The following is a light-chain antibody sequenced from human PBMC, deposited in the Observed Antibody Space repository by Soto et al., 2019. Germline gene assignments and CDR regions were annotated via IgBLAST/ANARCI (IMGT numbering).Light chain of an antibody. J-gene: IGLJ3*02. CDR1: SSDVGGYNY. CDR2: DVS. CDR3: SSYTRSSTPWV. Sequence: QSALTQPASVSGSPGQAITISCTGTSSDVGGYNYVSWYQQYPAKAPKLLIYDVSSRPSGVSNRFSGSKSGNTASLTISGLQAEYEADYYCSSYTRSSTPWVFGGGTQLTVL. V-gene: IGLV2-14*01.